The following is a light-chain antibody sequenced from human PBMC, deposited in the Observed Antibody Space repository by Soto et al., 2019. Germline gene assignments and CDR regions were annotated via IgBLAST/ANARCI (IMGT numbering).Light chain of an antibody. Sequence: SYELTQPPSVSVAPGQTATVTCGGRNIGSKSVHWYQQKPGQAPVLVVHDDSDRPSGIPGRFSGSNSGDTATLTISGVEAGDEADYYCQVWDRISNHWVFGGGTKLTVL. CDR1: NIGSKS. V-gene: IGLV3-21*02. CDR2: DDS. J-gene: IGLJ3*02. CDR3: QVWDRISNHWV.